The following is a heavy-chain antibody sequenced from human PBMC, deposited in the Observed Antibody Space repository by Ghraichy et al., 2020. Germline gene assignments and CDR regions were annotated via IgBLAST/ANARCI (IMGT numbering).Heavy chain of an antibody. Sequence: ASVKVSCKASGYTFTNYGITWVRQAPGQGLEGMGWITTRNGNTQSAQRLQGRVTMTTDTSTNTVYMELRRLRFNDTAVYYCARGINYFDPWGQGTLVTVSS. CDR2: ITTRNGNT. CDR3: ARGINYFDP. V-gene: IGHV1-18*04. CDR1: GYTFTNYG. D-gene: IGHD2-15*01. J-gene: IGHJ5*02.